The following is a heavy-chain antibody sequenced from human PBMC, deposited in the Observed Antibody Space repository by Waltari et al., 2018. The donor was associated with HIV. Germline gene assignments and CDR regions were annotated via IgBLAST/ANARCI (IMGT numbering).Heavy chain of an antibody. Sequence: VQLQESGPGLVKPSETLSLTCPVPCGSFISYPWTWIRQPPGKGLEWIGYIYYTGRTNCNPSLKSRVTISVDTSKNQFSLRLRSVTAADTAVYYCARGLFGVGSNWFDPWGQGILVTVSS. CDR1: CGSFISYP. D-gene: IGHD3-3*01. J-gene: IGHJ5*02. CDR3: ARGLFGVGSNWFDP. CDR2: IYYTGRT. V-gene: IGHV4-59*01.